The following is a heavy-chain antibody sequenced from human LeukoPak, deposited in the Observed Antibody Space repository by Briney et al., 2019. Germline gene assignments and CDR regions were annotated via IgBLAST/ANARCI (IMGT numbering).Heavy chain of an antibody. Sequence: GGSLTLYCAASGFTLSNDGMHWVRLAPGKGLGWVAVIWYDGSNKYYADSVKGRFTISRDNSKNTLYLQMNSLRAGDAAVYYCVKCSPGGEHIARVPGYWDQGTLVTVSS. V-gene: IGHV3-33*06. CDR1: GFTLSNDG. J-gene: IGHJ4*02. CDR3: VKCSPGGEHIARVPGY. CDR2: IWYDGSNK. D-gene: IGHD1/OR15-1a*01.